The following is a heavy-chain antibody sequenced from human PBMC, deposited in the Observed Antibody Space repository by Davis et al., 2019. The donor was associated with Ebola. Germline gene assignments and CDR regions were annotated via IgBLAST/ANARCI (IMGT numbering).Heavy chain of an antibody. CDR1: GGSFSGYY. D-gene: IGHD2-2*01. CDR2: INHSGST. V-gene: IGHV4-34*01. CDR3: PAAIDYYGMDV. J-gene: IGHJ6*02. Sequence: SETLSLTCAVYGGSFSGYYWSWIRQPPGKGLEWIGEINHSGSTNYNPSLKSRVTISVDTSKNQFSLKLSSVTAADTALEVVPAAIDYYGMDVWGQGTLVTVSS.